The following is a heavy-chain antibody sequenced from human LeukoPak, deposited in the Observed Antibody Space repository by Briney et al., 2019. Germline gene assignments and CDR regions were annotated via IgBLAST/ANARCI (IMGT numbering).Heavy chain of an antibody. V-gene: IGHV3-23*01. D-gene: IGHD6-19*01. CDR2: ISGSGGST. J-gene: IGHJ4*02. CDR1: GFTFSSYA. Sequence: GGSLRLSCAASGFTFSSYAVSWVRQAPGKGLEWVSAISGSGGSTYYADSVKGRFTISRDNSKNTLYLQMNSLRAEDTAVYYCAKDHSVAVAGDFDYWGQGTLVTVSS. CDR3: AKDHSVAVAGDFDY.